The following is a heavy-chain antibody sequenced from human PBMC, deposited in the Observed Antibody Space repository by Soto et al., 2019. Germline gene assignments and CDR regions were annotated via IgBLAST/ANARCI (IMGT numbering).Heavy chain of an antibody. CDR2: ISGSGGST. V-gene: IGHV3-23*01. CDR3: ARLMTEIVVVPGDALDI. J-gene: IGHJ3*02. CDR1: GFSFSSYA. Sequence: EVQLLESGGGLVQPGGSLRLSCAASGFSFSSYALNWVRQAPGKGLEWVSSISGSGGSTYYADSVKGRFTISRDNSKNTLYLQVISLRAEDTAVYYCARLMTEIVVVPGDALDIWGQGTMVTVSS. D-gene: IGHD3-22*01.